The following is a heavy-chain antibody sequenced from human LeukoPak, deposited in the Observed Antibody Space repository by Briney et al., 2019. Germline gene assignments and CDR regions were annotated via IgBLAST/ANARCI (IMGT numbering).Heavy chain of an antibody. CDR2: INHSGST. D-gene: IGHD6-19*01. V-gene: IGHV4-34*01. CDR1: GGSFSGYY. Sequence: PSETLSLTCAVYGGSFSGYYWSWIRQPPGKGLEWIGEINHSGSTNYNPSLTSRVTISVDPSQNQFSLKLSPVTAADTAVYYCARGRGGPGAAGRSGSDYWGQGTLVTVSS. J-gene: IGHJ4*02. CDR3: ARGRGGPGAAGRSGSDY.